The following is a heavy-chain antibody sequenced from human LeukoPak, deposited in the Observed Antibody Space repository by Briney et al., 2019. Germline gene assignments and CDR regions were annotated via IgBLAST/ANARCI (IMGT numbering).Heavy chain of an antibody. J-gene: IGHJ5*02. CDR2: IIPIFGTA. V-gene: IGHV1-69*13. CDR3: ARDLAGMSWFDP. Sequence: SVKVSCKASGYTFTSYAMNWVRQAPGQGLEWMGGIIPIFGTANYAQKFQGRVTITADESTSTAYMELSSLRSEDTAVYYCARDLAGMSWFDPWGQGALVTVSS. CDR1: GYTFTSYA. D-gene: IGHD6-13*01.